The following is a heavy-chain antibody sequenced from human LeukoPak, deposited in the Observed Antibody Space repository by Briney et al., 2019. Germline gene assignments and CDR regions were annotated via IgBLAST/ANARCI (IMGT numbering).Heavy chain of an antibody. J-gene: IGHJ4*02. D-gene: IGHD3-10*01. V-gene: IGHV4-4*02. Sequence: SETLSLTCAVSGDSITSHSWWSWVRQSPGKGLKWIGEIYHSGTTNYSPSLKSRVTISVDKSKNQLSLRLTSVTAADTAVYFCASCLFDYYYFDQWGQGTLVTVSS. CDR1: GDSITSHSW. CDR2: IYHSGTT. CDR3: ASCLFDYYYFDQ.